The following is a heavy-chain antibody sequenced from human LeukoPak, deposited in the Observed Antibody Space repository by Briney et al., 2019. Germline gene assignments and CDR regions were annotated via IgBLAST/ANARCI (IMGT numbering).Heavy chain of an antibody. CDR3: AKDDAWLQFDD. D-gene: IGHD5-24*01. CDR2: ISGSGGRI. CDR1: GFTFSSYG. J-gene: IGHJ4*02. Sequence: GGSLRLSCTTSGFTFSSYGMSWVRQAPGKGLEWVSAISGSGGRIYFADSLKGRFTISRDNSRNTLYLQMNSLRAEDTAVYYCAKDDAWLQFDDWGQGTLVTVSS. V-gene: IGHV3-23*01.